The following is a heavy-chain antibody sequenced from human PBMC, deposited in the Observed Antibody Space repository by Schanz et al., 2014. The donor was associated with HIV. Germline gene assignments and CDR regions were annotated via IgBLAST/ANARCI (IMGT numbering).Heavy chain of an antibody. V-gene: IGHV3-23*04. D-gene: IGHD4-17*01. CDR1: GFTFTRNA. Sequence: VQLVESGGGVVQPGRSLRLSCAASGFTFTRNAVSWVRQAPGKGLEWVSGISGSAISTYYADSVKGRFTISRDNSKNMLYLQMNNLRAEDTAVYGCARQGLRFSFWLDYWGQGTPVTVS. CDR3: ARQGLRFSFWLDY. J-gene: IGHJ4*02. CDR2: ISGSAIST.